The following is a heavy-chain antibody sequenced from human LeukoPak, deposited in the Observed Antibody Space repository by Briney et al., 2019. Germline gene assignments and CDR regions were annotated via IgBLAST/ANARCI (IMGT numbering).Heavy chain of an antibody. CDR2: ISYHGSNK. V-gene: IGHV3-30*18. CDR3: AKDRRSGWYGGFDY. J-gene: IGHJ4*02. D-gene: IGHD6-19*01. CDR1: GFTFSSYA. Sequence: GRSLRLSCAASGFTFSSYAMHWVRRAPARGLEEGAVISYHGSNKYYADSVKGRFTISRDNSKNTLYLQTNSVRGEDRALNYCAKDRRSGWYGGFDYWGQGTLVTVSS.